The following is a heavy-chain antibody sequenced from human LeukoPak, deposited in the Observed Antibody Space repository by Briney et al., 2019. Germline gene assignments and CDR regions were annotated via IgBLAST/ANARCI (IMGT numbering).Heavy chain of an antibody. J-gene: IGHJ4*02. D-gene: IGHD3-22*01. CDR3: AQNYYDSSGYN. CDR2: IIPMFNIT. CDR1: GGTFSSYG. V-gene: IGHV1-69*01. Sequence: ASVKVSCKASGGTFSSYGISWVRQAPGQGLEWMGGIIPMFNITTYAQNFQGRVTFTADESTTTAYMELSSLRSEDTAMYYCAQNYYDSSGYNWGQGTLVTVSS.